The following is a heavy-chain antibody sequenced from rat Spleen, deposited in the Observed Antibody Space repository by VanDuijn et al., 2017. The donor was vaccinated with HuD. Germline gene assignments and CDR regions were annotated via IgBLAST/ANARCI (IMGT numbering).Heavy chain of an antibody. CDR2: ISTGGGNT. V-gene: IGHV5-25*01. CDR3: ARPRHNSGYAWFAY. CDR1: GFTFSNYY. J-gene: IGHJ3*01. Sequence: EVQLVESGGGLVQPGRSMKLSCAASGFTFSNYYMAWVRQAPTKGLEWVASISTGGGNTYYRDSVKGRFTISRDNAKSTLYLQMDSLRSEDTATYYCARPRHNSGYAWFAYWGQGTLVTVSS. D-gene: IGHD4-3*01.